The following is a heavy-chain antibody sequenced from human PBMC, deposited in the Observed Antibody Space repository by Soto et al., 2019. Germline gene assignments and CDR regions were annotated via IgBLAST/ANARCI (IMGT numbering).Heavy chain of an antibody. J-gene: IGHJ4*02. CDR1: GGTFSSYS. CDR3: AKDRGSNYYSTPFDF. CDR2: IIPIFGTA. Sequence: SVKVSCKASGGTFSSYSISWVRQAPGQGLEWMGGIIPIFGTANYAQKFQGRVTITADESTSTAYMELSSLRSEDTAVYYCAKDRGSNYYSTPFDFWGQGTLVTVSS. V-gene: IGHV1-69*13. D-gene: IGHD4-4*01.